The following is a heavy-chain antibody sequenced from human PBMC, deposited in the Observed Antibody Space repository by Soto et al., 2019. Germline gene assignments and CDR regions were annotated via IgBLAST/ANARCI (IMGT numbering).Heavy chain of an antibody. J-gene: IGHJ3*02. Sequence: QLQLQESGPGLVKPSETLSLTCTVSGGSISSSSYYWGWIRQPPGKGLDWIWSISYSGSTYYNPSLKSRVTISVDTSKNQFSLKLSSVTAADTAVYYCARYMVRARVAFDIWGQGTMVTVSS. CDR2: ISYSGST. CDR1: GGSISSSSYY. V-gene: IGHV4-39*01. D-gene: IGHD3-10*01. CDR3: ARYMVRARVAFDI.